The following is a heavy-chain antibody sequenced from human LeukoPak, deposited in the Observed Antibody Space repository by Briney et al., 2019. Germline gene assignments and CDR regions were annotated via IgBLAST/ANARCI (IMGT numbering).Heavy chain of an antibody. CDR3: ARNIVVVPAYTGYSSTLDAFDI. Sequence: KPSETLSLTCTVSGGPISSYYWSWIRQPPGKGLEWIGYIYYSGSTNYNPSLKSRVTISVDTSKNQFSLKLSSVTAADTAVYYCARNIVVVPAYTGYSSTLDAFDIWGQGTMVTVSS. V-gene: IGHV4-59*08. J-gene: IGHJ3*02. CDR1: GGPISSYY. D-gene: IGHD2-2*01. CDR2: IYYSGST.